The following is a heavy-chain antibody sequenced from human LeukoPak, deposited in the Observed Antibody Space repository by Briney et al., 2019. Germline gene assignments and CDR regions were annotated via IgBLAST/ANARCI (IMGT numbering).Heavy chain of an antibody. CDR1: VFTFSNYS. Sequence: GGSLRLSCAASVFTFSNYSMNWVRQAPGKGLEWVSYISRSSGTIYYADSVKGRFTISRDNAKSSLYLQMNSLTAEDTAVYYCASLYSSGHTNWGQGTLVTVSS. D-gene: IGHD5-18*01. V-gene: IGHV3-48*01. CDR3: ASLYSSGHTN. J-gene: IGHJ4*02. CDR2: ISRSSGTI.